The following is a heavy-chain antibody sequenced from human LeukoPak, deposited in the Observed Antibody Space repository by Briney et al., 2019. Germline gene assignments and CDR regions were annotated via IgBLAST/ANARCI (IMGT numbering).Heavy chain of an antibody. Sequence: SETLSLTCAVYGGSFSGYYWSWIRQPPGKGLEWIGEINHSGSTNYNPSLKSRVTISVDTSKNQFSLKLSSVTAADTAVYYCSFDYDILTGYVYGMDVWGQGTTVTVSS. D-gene: IGHD3-9*01. CDR1: GGSFSGYY. CDR2: INHSGST. J-gene: IGHJ6*02. V-gene: IGHV4-34*01. CDR3: SFDYDILTGYVYGMDV.